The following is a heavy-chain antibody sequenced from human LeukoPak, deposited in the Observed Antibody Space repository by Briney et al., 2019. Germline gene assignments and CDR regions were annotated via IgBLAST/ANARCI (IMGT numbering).Heavy chain of an antibody. J-gene: IGHJ6*02. D-gene: IGHD2-15*01. V-gene: IGHV4-30-2*01. CDR2: IYHSGST. CDR1: GGSISSGGYS. Sequence: SSETLSLTCAVSGGSISSGGYSWSWIRQPPGKGLEWIGYIYHSGSTYYNPSLKSRVTISVDRSKNQFSLKLSSVTAADTAVYYCARGDYSIYYYYYGMDVWGQGTTVTVSS. CDR3: ARGDYSIYYYYYGMDV.